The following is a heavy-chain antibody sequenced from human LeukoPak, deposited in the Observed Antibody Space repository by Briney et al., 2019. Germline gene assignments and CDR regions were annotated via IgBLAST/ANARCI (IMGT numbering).Heavy chain of an antibody. V-gene: IGHV3-21*01. J-gene: IGHJ2*01. D-gene: IGHD3-9*01. CDR2: ISSSSSYI. Sequence: PGGSLRLSCAASGFTFSSYSMNWVRQVPGKGLEWVSSISSSSSYIYYADSVKGRFTISRDNAKNSLYLQMNSLRAEDTAVYYCARPYYDILTGTAEYFGLWGRGTLVTASS. CDR3: ARPYYDILTGTAEYFGL. CDR1: GFTFSSYS.